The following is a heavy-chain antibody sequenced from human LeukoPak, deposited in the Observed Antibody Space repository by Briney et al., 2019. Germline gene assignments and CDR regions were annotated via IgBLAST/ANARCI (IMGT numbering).Heavy chain of an antibody. CDR1: GFTFSSYA. D-gene: IGHD2-15*01. J-gene: IGHJ4*02. V-gene: IGHV3-23*01. CDR2: ISGSGGST. CDR3: AKAHNYCSGGSCYGGLDY. Sequence: PGGSLRLSCAASGFTFSSYAMSWVRQAPGKGLEWVSAISGSGGSTYYADSVKGRFTISRDSSKNTLYLQMDSLRAEDTAVYYCAKAHNYCSGGSCYGGLDYWGQGTLVTVSS.